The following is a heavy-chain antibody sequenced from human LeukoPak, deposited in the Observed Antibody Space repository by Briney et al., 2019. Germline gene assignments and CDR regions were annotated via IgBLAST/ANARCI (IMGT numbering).Heavy chain of an antibody. V-gene: IGHV3-7*01. CDR3: ARLVKGVRATYYDFWSGSDAFDI. J-gene: IGHJ3*02. CDR1: GFTFSSYW. CDR2: IKQDGSEK. Sequence: GGSLRLSYAASGFTFSSYWMSWVRPAPGKGLEWAATIKQDGSEKYYVDSVKGRFTISRDNAKNSLYLQMNSLRAEDTAVYYCARLVKGVRATYYDFWSGSDAFDIWGQGTMVTVSS. D-gene: IGHD3-3*01.